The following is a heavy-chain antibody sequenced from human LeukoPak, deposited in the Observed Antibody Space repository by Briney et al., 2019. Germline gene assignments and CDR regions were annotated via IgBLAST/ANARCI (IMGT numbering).Heavy chain of an antibody. D-gene: IGHD3-22*01. Sequence: PSETLSLTCTVSGGSISSGGYYWSWIRQHPGKGLEWIGYIYYSGSTNYNPSLKSRVTISVDTSKNQFSLKLSSVTAADTAVYYCARLYDSSGYYYYGMDVWGQGTTVTVSS. J-gene: IGHJ6*02. CDR1: GGSISSGGYY. CDR2: IYYSGST. V-gene: IGHV4-61*08. CDR3: ARLYDSSGYYYYGMDV.